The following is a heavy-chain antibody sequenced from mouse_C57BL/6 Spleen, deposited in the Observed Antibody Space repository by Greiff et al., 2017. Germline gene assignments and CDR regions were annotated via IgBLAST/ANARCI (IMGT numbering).Heavy chain of an antibody. D-gene: IGHD2-4*01. CDR3: ARRASYDYDGGCDY. CDR1: GFSLSTSGMG. V-gene: IGHV8-12*01. CDR2: IYWDDDK. Sequence: QVTLKVSGPGILQPSQTLSLTCSFSGFSLSTSGMGVSWIRQPSGKGLEWLAHIYWDDDKRYNPSLKSRHKSSKDTSRNQVFLKTTSVDTADTATYYCARRASYDYDGGCDYWGQGTTLTVSS. J-gene: IGHJ2*01.